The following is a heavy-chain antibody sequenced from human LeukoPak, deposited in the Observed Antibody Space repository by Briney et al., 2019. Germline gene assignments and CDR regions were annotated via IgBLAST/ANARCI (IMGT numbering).Heavy chain of an antibody. Sequence: GGSLRLSCVASGITFGSYSMTWVRQAPGKGLEWVANIDSDGSEKDYVESVKGRLTISRDNAKKILYLQMNSLRADDTAVYYCAIPSSYDGSRYYHAYWGQGTLVSVSS. V-gene: IGHV3-7*01. D-gene: IGHD3-22*01. J-gene: IGHJ4*02. CDR3: AIPSSYDGSRYYHAY. CDR2: IDSDGSEK. CDR1: GITFGSYS.